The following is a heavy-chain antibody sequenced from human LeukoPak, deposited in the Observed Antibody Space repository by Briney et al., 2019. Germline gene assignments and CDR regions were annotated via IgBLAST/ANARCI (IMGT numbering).Heavy chain of an antibody. CDR1: GFTFSNYA. Sequence: PGGSLRLSCAASGFTFSNYAMTWVRQAPGKGLEWVSTISDSGSTFYADSVKGRFTISRDNSKNTLFLQMNGLRADDTAVYYCAKDWPPEWQQLPDYDAVDVWGQGTMVTVSS. CDR2: ISDSGST. CDR3: AKDWPPEWQQLPDYDAVDV. J-gene: IGHJ3*01. V-gene: IGHV3-23*01. D-gene: IGHD6-13*01.